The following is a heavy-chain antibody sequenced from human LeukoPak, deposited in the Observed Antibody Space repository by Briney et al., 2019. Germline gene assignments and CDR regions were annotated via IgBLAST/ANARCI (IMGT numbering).Heavy chain of an antibody. CDR1: GFTFSSYS. Sequence: GGSLRLSCAASGFTFSSYSMNWVRQAPGKGLEWVSYISSSSSTIYYADSVKGRFTISRDNAKNSLYLQMNSLRAEDTAVYYCARGRATYYDYVWGSYRYYYYYMDVWGKGTTVTVSS. CDR2: ISSSSSTI. D-gene: IGHD3-16*02. CDR3: ARGRATYYDYVWGSYRYYYYYMDV. V-gene: IGHV3-48*01. J-gene: IGHJ6*03.